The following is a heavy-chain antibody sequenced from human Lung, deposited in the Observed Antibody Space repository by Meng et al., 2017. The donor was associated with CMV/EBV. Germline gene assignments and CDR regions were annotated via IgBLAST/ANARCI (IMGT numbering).Heavy chain of an antibody. CDR2: ISNGGAYI. Sequence: GESLKISCAASGFMFSDYSMNWVRQAPGKGLEWVSSISNGGAYIYYADSVKGRFTISRDNAQNSLYLQMNSLRAEDTAVYYCARDVSPRSSVYFAIYYFYALDVWGQGXTVTASS. CDR1: GFMFSDYS. V-gene: IGHV3-21*01. D-gene: IGHD5/OR15-5a*01. J-gene: IGHJ6*02. CDR3: ARDVSPRSSVYFAIYYFYALDV.